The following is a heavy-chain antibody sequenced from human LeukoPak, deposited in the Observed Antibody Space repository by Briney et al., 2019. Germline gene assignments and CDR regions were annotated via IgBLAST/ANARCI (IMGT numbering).Heavy chain of an antibody. CDR2: ISSSGSTI. CDR3: ARAGFLDYDSSGYRY. Sequence: PGGSLRLSCAPSGFIFSSYEMNWVRQAPGKALEWVSYISSSGSTIYYADSVKGRFTIYRDNAKHSLYLQMNSLRAEDTAVYYCARAGFLDYDSSGYRYWGQGTLVTVSS. V-gene: IGHV3-48*03. CDR1: GFIFSSYE. J-gene: IGHJ4*02. D-gene: IGHD3-22*01.